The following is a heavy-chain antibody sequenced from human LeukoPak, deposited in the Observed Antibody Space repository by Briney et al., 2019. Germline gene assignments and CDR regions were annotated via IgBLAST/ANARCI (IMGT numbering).Heavy chain of an antibody. D-gene: IGHD2-8*01. CDR2: IYSGGST. Sequence: PGGSLRLSCAASGFTVSSNYMSWVRQAPGKGLEWVSVIYSGGSTYYADSVKGRFTISRDNSKNTLYLQMNSLRADDTAMYYCARDRVCNTFDYWGRGTLVTVSS. CDR3: ARDRVCNTFDY. CDR1: GFTVSSNY. V-gene: IGHV3-66*01. J-gene: IGHJ4*02.